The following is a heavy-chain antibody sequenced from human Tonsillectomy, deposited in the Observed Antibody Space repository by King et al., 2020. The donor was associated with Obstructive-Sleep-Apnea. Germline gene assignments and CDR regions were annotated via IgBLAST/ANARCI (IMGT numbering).Heavy chain of an antibody. CDR1: GFTFSSYS. Sequence: VQLVESGGGLVKPGGSLRLYCAASGFTFSSYSMNWVRQAPGKGLEWVSSISSSSSYIYYADSVKGRFTISRDNAKNSLYLQMNSLRAEDTAVYYCARVYNLGVRGVITYYFDYWGQGTLVTVSS. J-gene: IGHJ4*02. D-gene: IGHD3-10*01. CDR2: ISSSSSYI. CDR3: ARVYNLGVRGVITYYFDY. V-gene: IGHV3-21*01.